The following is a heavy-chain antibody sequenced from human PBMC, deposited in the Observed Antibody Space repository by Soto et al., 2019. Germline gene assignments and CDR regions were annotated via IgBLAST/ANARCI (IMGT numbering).Heavy chain of an antibody. CDR1: GFTFSSYG. CDR2: ISYDGSNK. J-gene: IGHJ4*02. D-gene: IGHD5-12*01. CDR3: AKGGYDFEAYYFDY. V-gene: IGHV3-30*18. Sequence: SLRLSCAASGFTFSSYGMHWVRQAPGKGLEWVAVISYDGSNKYYADSVKGRFTISRDNSKNTLYLQMNSLRAEDTAVYYCAKGGYDFEAYYFDYWGQGTLLTVSS.